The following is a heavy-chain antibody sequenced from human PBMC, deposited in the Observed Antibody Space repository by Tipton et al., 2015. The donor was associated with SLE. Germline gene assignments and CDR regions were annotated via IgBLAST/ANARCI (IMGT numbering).Heavy chain of an antibody. CDR2: IYTTGSA. D-gene: IGHD6-13*01. CDR3: ARHGSSSYGLPDAFDI. CDR1: GDSITSGTYY. V-gene: IGHV4-61*02. Sequence: TLSLTCSVSGDSITSGTYYWSWIRQPAGKGLEWIGRIYTTGSAHYNPSLKSRVTISLDTSKKQFSLNLGSVTAADTAVYYCARHGSSSYGLPDAFDIWGQGTTVTVSS. J-gene: IGHJ3*02.